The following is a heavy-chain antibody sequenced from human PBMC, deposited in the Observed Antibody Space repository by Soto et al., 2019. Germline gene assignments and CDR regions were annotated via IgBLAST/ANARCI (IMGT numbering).Heavy chain of an antibody. CDR3: ASGVGRYYYYYMDV. CDR2: ISSSGSTI. CDR1: GFTFSDYY. Sequence: PGGSLRLSCAASGFTFSDYYMSWIRQAPGKGLEWVSYISSSGSTIYYADSVKGRFTISRDNAKNSLYLQMNSLRAEDTAVYYCASGVGRYYYYYMDVWGKGTTVTVSS. D-gene: IGHD1-26*01. J-gene: IGHJ6*03. V-gene: IGHV3-11*01.